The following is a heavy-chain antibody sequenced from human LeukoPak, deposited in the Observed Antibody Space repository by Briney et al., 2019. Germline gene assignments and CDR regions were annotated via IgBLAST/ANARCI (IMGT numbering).Heavy chain of an antibody. CDR1: GFTFSSYA. CDR3: AKARTYYDILTGYFDY. D-gene: IGHD3-9*01. V-gene: IGHV3-23*01. J-gene: IGHJ4*02. Sequence: RSGGSLRLSCAASGFTFSSYAMSWVRQAPGKGLEWVSAISGSGGSTYYADSVKGRFTISRDNSKNTLYLQMNSLRAEDTAVYYCAKARTYYDILTGYFDYWGQGTLVTVSS. CDR2: ISGSGGST.